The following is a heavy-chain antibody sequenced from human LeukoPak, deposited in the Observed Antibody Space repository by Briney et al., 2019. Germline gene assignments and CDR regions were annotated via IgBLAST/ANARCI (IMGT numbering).Heavy chain of an antibody. J-gene: IGHJ6*03. CDR3: ARSRWGSGSYFGYYMDV. CDR2: IYYSGST. Sequence: EPSETLSLTCTVSGGSISSGGYYWSWIRQHPGKGLEWIGYIYYSGSTYYNPSLKSRVTISVDTSKNRFSPKLSSVTAADTAVYYCARSRWGSGSYFGYYMDVWGKGTTVTVSS. V-gene: IGHV4-31*03. D-gene: IGHD3-10*01. CDR1: GGSISSGGYY.